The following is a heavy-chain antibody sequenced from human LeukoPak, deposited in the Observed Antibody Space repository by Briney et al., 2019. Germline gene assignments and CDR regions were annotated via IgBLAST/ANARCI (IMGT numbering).Heavy chain of an antibody. CDR2: IRSKAYGGTT. J-gene: IGHJ4*02. CDR1: GFTFSSYG. Sequence: PGGSLRLSCAASGFTFSSYGMHWVRQAPGKGLEWVGFIRSKAYGGTTEYAASVKGRFTISRDDSKSIAYLQMNSLKTEDTAVYYCTRDRITIFGVVIIWYYFDYWGQGTLVTVSS. CDR3: TRDRITIFGVVIIWYYFDY. D-gene: IGHD3-3*01. V-gene: IGHV3-49*04.